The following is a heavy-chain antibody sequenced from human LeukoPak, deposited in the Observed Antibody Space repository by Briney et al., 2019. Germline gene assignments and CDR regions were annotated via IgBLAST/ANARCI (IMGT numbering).Heavy chain of an antibody. CDR3: AREEETGADY. CDR1: GGSISSSSYY. J-gene: IGHJ4*02. Sequence: SETLSLTCTVSGGSISSSSYYWGWIRQPPGKGLEWIGSIYYSGSTYYNPSLKSRVTISVDTSKNQFSLKLSSVTAADTAVYYCAREEETGADYWGQGTLVTVSS. D-gene: IGHD2-8*02. V-gene: IGHV4-39*07. CDR2: IYYSGST.